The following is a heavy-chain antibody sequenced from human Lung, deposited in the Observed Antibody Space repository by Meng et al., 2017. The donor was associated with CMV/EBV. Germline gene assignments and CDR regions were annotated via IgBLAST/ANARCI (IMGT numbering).Heavy chain of an antibody. J-gene: IGHJ4*02. Sequence: SGFSFSGYAISWVRQAPGKGLEWVSAISGSGVSTYYADSVRGRFTVSRDNPKDTLYLQMNSLRAEDTAVYYCAKAPRGYSGSYLDYWGQGTLVTVSS. V-gene: IGHV3-23*01. D-gene: IGHD1-26*01. CDR2: ISGSGVST. CDR1: GFSFSGYA. CDR3: AKAPRGYSGSYLDY.